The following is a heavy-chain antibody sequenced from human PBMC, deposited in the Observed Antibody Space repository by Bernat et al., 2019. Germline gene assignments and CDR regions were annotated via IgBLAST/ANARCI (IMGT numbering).Heavy chain of an antibody. J-gene: IGHJ1*01. CDR2: ISGSGGST. CDR1: GFTFSSYA. V-gene: IGHV3-23*01. Sequence: EVQLLESGGGLVQPGGSLRLSCAASGFTFSSYAMSWVCQAPGKGLEWVSAISGSGGSTYYADSVKGRFTISRDISKNTLYLQMNSLRAEDTAVYYCANSGWTEYFQHWGQGTLVTVSS. D-gene: IGHD6-19*01. CDR3: ANSGWTEYFQH.